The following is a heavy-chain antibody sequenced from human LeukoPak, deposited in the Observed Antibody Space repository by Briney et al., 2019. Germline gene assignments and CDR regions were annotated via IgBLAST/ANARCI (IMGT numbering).Heavy chain of an antibody. CDR2: ISYDGSNK. J-gene: IGHJ4*02. D-gene: IGHD3-16*01. Sequence: GRSLRLSCAASGFTFSSYAMHWVRQAPGKGLEWVAVISYDGSNKYYADSVKGRFTISRDNSKNTLYLQVNSLRAEDTAVYYCAKDNLEGGWGQGTLVTVSS. V-gene: IGHV3-30-3*01. CDR1: GFTFSSYA. CDR3: AKDNLEGG.